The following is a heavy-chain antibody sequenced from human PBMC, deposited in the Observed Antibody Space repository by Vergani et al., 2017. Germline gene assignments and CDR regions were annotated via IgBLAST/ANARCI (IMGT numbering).Heavy chain of an antibody. D-gene: IGHD2-2*01. CDR3: ARGGSCSSTSCYRSDPAWV. CDR2: IWYDGSNK. CDR1: GFTFSSYG. J-gene: IGHJ6*02. V-gene: IGHV3-33*01. Sequence: QVQLVESGGGVVQPGRSLRLSCAAFGFTFSSYGMHWVRQAPGKGREWVAVIWYDGSNKYYADCVKGRFTISRDNSKNTLYLQMNSLRAEDTAVYYCARGGSCSSTSCYRSDPAWVWGQGTTVTVSS.